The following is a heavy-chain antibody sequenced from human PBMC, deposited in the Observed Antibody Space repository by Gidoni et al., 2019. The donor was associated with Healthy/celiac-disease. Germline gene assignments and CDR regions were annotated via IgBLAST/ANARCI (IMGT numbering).Heavy chain of an antibody. CDR3: ARGRAIVVVIYYYYGMDV. CDR2: MNPNSGNT. Sequence: QVQPVQPGAEVKQPGASVNVACKASGYTFTRDDSTWVRQATGQEREWMGWMNPNSGNTGYAQTYQGRVTMTRNTSISTAYMELSSLRSEDTAVYYCARGRAIVVVIYYYYGMDVWGQGTTVTVSS. V-gene: IGHV1-8*02. J-gene: IGHJ6*02. CDR1: GYTFTRDD. D-gene: IGHD2-21*01.